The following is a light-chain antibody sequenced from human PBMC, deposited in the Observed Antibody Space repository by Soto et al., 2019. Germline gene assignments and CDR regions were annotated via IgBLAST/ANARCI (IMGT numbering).Light chain of an antibody. Sequence: EIVMTQTPLSSPVTLGQPASISCRSSESLEHSNGNTYLTWFHQRPGQSPRLLLYRISKRFSGVXDXXSGSGAGTDFTLKISTVEPEDVGVYYCMQAKQFPITFGQGTRLEMK. J-gene: IGKJ5*01. CDR3: MQAKQFPIT. CDR2: RIS. V-gene: IGKV2-24*01. CDR1: ESLEHSNGNTY.